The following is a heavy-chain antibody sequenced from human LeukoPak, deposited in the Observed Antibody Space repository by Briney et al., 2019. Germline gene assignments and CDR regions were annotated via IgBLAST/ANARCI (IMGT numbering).Heavy chain of an antibody. Sequence: ASVKVSCKASGYTFTSYGISWVRQAPGQGLEWMGWISAYNGNTNYAQKLQGRVTITTDTSTSTAYLELRSLRSDDTAVYYCARDRGSFGGDCYLNCGYFDLWGRGTLVTVSS. V-gene: IGHV1-18*01. CDR2: ISAYNGNT. CDR3: ARDRGSFGGDCYLNCGYFDL. D-gene: IGHD2-21*02. CDR1: GYTFTSYG. J-gene: IGHJ2*01.